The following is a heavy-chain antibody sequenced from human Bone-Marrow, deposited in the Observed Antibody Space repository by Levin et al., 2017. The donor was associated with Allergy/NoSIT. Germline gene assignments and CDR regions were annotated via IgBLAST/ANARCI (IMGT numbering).Heavy chain of an antibody. Sequence: SETLSLTCTISGGSITNYYWSWIRQPPGKGLEFIGYFHYTGNTNYSPSLKSRVTMSLDTSKNQFSLKLTSVTAADTAVYYCARHYNSGTYPLDYWGQGTLVTVSS. CDR3: ARHYNSGTYPLDY. D-gene: IGHD3-10*01. CDR2: FHYTGNT. J-gene: IGHJ4*02. V-gene: IGHV4-59*08. CDR1: GGSITNYY.